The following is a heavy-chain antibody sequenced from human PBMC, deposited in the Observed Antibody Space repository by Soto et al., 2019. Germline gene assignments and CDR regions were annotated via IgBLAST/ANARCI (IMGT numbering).Heavy chain of an antibody. CDR2: IYYSGST. Sequence: SETLSLTCTVSGGSISSYYWSWIRQPPGKGLEWIGYIYYSGSTNYNPSLKSRVTISVDTSKNQFSLKLSSVTAADTAVYYCARDNESSSSWYGYFDYWGQGTLVTVSS. J-gene: IGHJ4*02. CDR1: GGSISSYY. V-gene: IGHV4-59*01. D-gene: IGHD6-13*01. CDR3: ARDNESSSSWYGYFDY.